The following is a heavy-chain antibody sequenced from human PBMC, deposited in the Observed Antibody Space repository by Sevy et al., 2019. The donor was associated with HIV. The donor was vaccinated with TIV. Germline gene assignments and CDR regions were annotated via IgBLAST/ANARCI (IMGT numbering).Heavy chain of an antibody. CDR3: VRGGGNGWYYFDY. CDR1: GGIFKSYG. J-gene: IGHJ4*02. D-gene: IGHD6-19*01. CDR2: IIPILNTV. V-gene: IGHV1-69*13. Sequence: ASVKVSCKASGGIFKSYGISWVRQAPGQGLEWMGGIIPILNTVHYAQKFQGRVTITADESTKTAYMERSSRRSEDTAVCYCVRGGGNGWYYFDYWGQETLVTVSS.